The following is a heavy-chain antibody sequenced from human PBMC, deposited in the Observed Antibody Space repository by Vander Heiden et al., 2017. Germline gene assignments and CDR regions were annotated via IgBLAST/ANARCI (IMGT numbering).Heavy chain of an antibody. CDR3: ARDCSSSSDLYYYYGMDV. CDR1: GFTFSSYG. D-gene: IGHD6-6*01. J-gene: IGHJ6*02. CDR2: IWYDGSNK. Sequence: QVQLLESGGGVVQPGRSLRLSCAASGFTFSSYGMHWVRQAPGKGLEWVAVIWYDGSNKYYADSVKGRFTISRDNSKNTLYLQMNSLRAEDTAVYYCARDCSSSSDLYYYYGMDVWGQGTTVTVSS. V-gene: IGHV3-33*01.